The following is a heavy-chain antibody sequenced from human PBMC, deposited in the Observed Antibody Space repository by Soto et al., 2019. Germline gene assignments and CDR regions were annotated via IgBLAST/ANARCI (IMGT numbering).Heavy chain of an antibody. CDR2: ISHDGSSK. Sequence: PGGSLRLSCAASGLTFSGFGMHWVRQAPGKGLEWVAVISHDGSSKYYADSVKGRFTVSRDNSRNTLYVQMNSLRAAHTAAHSCAKEPTPKYYDSSRYPGPFDHWAQGTLVTVSS. CDR1: GLTFSGFG. J-gene: IGHJ4*02. D-gene: IGHD3-22*01. V-gene: IGHV3-30*18. CDR3: AKEPTPKYYDSSRYPGPFDH.